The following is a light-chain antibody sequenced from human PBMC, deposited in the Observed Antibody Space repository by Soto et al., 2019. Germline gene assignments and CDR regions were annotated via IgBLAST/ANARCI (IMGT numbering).Light chain of an antibody. J-gene: IGKJ1*01. CDR3: QQYNNWPLT. V-gene: IGKV3-15*01. CDR2: GAS. Sequence: EIVMTQSPATLSVSPGERATLSCRASQSVSSNLAWYQQKPGQAPRLLMYGASTRATGIAARFSGSGSGTEFTLTISSLQSEDFAVFYCQQYNNWPLTVGQGTKVEIK. CDR1: QSVSSN.